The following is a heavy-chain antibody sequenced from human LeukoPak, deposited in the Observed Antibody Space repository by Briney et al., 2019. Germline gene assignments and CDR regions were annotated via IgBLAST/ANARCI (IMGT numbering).Heavy chain of an antibody. CDR1: GFTFSSYG. D-gene: IGHD6-13*01. V-gene: IGHV3-23*01. CDR3: ARAFGSSRGTFLFYMDV. CDR2: ISGSGGST. Sequence: AGGSLRLSCAASGFTFSSYGMSWVRQAPGKGQEWVSAISGSGGSTYYADSVKGRFTISRDNSKNTLYLQMNSLRAEDTAVYYCARAFGSSRGTFLFYMDVWGVGTSVIISS. J-gene: IGHJ6*03.